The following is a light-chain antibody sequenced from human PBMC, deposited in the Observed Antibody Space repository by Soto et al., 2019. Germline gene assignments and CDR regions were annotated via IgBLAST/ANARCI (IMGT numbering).Light chain of an antibody. J-gene: IGLJ2*01. Sequence: QSVLTQPPSMSAAPGQKVTISCSGSSSNIGSDYVSWYQQLPGAAPRLLIYENNKRPSGIPDRFSGSKSGTSATLGITGLQTGDEADYYCAAWDTSLTGGVFGGGTKVTVL. V-gene: IGLV1-51*02. CDR2: ENN. CDR3: AAWDTSLTGGV. CDR1: SSNIGSDY.